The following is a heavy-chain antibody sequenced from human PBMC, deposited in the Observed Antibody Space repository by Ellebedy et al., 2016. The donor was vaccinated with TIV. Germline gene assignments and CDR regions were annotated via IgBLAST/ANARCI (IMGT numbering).Heavy chain of an antibody. V-gene: IGHV1-46*01. CDR3: ARKYYFDF. CDR2: IDPSGGST. J-gene: IGHJ4*02. Sequence: ASVKVSCKALGYRLTNYYVHWLRQAPGQGLEWMGIIDPSGGSTIYSQKFQCRVTMTNDTSTNTVYMELSSLRSEDTAIYYCARKYYFDFWGQGTLVTVSS. CDR1: GYRLTNYY.